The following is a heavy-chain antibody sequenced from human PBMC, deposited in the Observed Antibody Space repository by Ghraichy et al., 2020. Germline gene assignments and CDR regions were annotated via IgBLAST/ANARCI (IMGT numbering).Heavy chain of an antibody. CDR1: GGSISSSSYY. CDR2: IYYSGST. D-gene: IGHD3-10*01. J-gene: IGHJ4*02. CDR3: VRGESYGSGSYYNVHKVYFDY. Sequence: PETLSLTCTVSGGSISSSSYYWGWIRQPPGKGLEWIGSIYYSGSTYYNPSLKSRVTISVDTSKNQFSLKLSSVTAADTAVYYCVRGESYGSGSYYNVHKVYFDYWGQGTLVTVSS. V-gene: IGHV4-39*01.